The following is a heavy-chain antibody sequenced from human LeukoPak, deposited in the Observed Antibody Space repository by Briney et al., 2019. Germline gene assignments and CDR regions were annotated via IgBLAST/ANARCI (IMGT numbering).Heavy chain of an antibody. CDR3: ARDPRYCSSTSCYLRTGYYYMDV. Sequence: ASVKVSCKASGYTFTGYYMHWVRQAPGQGLEWMGWINPNSGGTNYAQKFQGRVTMTRDTSICTAYMELSRLRSDDTAVYYCARDPRYCSSTSCYLRTGYYYMDVWGKGTTVTVSS. J-gene: IGHJ6*03. CDR1: GYTFTGYY. D-gene: IGHD2-2*01. V-gene: IGHV1-2*02. CDR2: INPNSGGT.